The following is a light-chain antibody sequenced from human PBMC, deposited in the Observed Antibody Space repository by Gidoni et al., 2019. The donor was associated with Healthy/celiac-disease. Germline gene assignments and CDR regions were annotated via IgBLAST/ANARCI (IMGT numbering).Light chain of an antibody. Sequence: QSVLTQPPSVSGAPGQRVTISCTGSSSNIGAGYAVHWYQQLPGTAPKLLIYGNSNRPSGVPDRFSGSKSGTSASLAITGLQAEDEADYYCQSYDSSLRYVFGTGTKVTVL. J-gene: IGLJ1*01. CDR3: QSYDSSLRYV. V-gene: IGLV1-40*01. CDR1: SSNIGAGYA. CDR2: GNS.